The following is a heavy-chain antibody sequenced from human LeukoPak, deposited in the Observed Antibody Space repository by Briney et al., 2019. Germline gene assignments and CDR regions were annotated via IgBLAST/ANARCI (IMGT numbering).Heavy chain of an antibody. V-gene: IGHV3-43*01. Sequence: GGSLRLSCAASGFTFDDYTMHWVRQPPGKGLEWVSLISWDGGSTYYADSVKGRFTISRDNSKNSLSLEMNSLRTEDTALYYCAKDGKNHFDYWGQGTLVTVSS. CDR3: AKDGKNHFDY. J-gene: IGHJ4*02. CDR2: ISWDGGST. D-gene: IGHD1-14*01. CDR1: GFTFDDYT.